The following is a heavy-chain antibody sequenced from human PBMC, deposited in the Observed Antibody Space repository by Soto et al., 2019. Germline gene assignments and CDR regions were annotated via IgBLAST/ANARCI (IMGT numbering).Heavy chain of an antibody. D-gene: IGHD5-12*01. V-gene: IGHV4-31*03. CDR2: IYYSGST. Sequence: PSETLSLTCTVSGGSTSRGGHYWSWIRQHPGKGLEWIGYIYYSGSTYYNPSLKSRVTISVDTSKNQFSLKLSSVTAADTAVYYCARTAWDIVATITSFYFDYWGQGTLVTVSS. J-gene: IGHJ4*02. CDR3: ARTAWDIVATITSFYFDY. CDR1: GGSTSRGGHY.